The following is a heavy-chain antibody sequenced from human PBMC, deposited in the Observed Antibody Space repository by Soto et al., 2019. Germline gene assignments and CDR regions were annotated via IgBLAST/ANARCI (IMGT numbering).Heavy chain of an antibody. CDR1: GGSVSSGSYY. J-gene: IGHJ6*03. CDR3: ARLNYYGSGSSQTTYYYYYYMDV. D-gene: IGHD3-10*01. Sequence: SETLSLTYTVSGGSVSSGSYYWSWIRQPPGKGLEWIVYIYYSGSTNYNPSLKSRVTISVDTSKNQFSLKLSSVTAADTAVYYCARLNYYGSGSSQTTYYYYYYMDVWGKGTTVTVSS. CDR2: IYYSGST. V-gene: IGHV4-61*01.